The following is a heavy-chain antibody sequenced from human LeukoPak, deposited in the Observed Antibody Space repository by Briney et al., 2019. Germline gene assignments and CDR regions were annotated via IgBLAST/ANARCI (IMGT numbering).Heavy chain of an antibody. V-gene: IGHV3-23*01. Sequence: GGSLRLSCAASGFTFSSFVMSWVRQAPGKGLEWVSSIGGSGGGTYYADSVKGRFTISRDNSKNTLYLLMNSLRGDDTALYYCAKGSGINHYHWIDPWGQGTLVAVSS. CDR1: GFTFSSFV. D-gene: IGHD1-14*01. J-gene: IGHJ5*02. CDR3: AKGSGINHYHWIDP. CDR2: IGGSGGGT.